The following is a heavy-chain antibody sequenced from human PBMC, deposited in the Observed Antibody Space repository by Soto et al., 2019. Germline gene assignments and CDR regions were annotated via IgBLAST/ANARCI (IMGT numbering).Heavy chain of an antibody. CDR2: ISGSSSFI. CDR1: GFTFRSYS. V-gene: IGHV3-21*06. Sequence: GGSLRLSCAASGFTFRSYSMNWVRQAPGKGLEWVSSISGSSSFIYYADSVKGRFTISRDNAKNSLYVQMNSLRAEDTAVYYCARDWSSSDWFPHIDYWGQGTLVTVSS. D-gene: IGHD6-19*01. J-gene: IGHJ4*02. CDR3: ARDWSSSDWFPHIDY.